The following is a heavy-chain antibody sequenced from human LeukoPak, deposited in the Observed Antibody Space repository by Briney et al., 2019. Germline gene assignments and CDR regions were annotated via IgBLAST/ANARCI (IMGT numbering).Heavy chain of an antibody. CDR1: GGTFNTYP. CDR3: ARGEPLRQNYYDGSSWDCQY. J-gene: IGHJ1*01. D-gene: IGHD3-22*01. CDR2: IIPVFGTA. V-gene: IGHV1-69*01. Sequence: GASVNVSSTASGGTFNTYPISWVRQAPGQGLEWMGGIIPVFGTANYPQKFHGRITITADESTNTAYMELSSLRSDDTAVYYCARGEPLRQNYYDGSSWDCQYWGQGTLVTVSS.